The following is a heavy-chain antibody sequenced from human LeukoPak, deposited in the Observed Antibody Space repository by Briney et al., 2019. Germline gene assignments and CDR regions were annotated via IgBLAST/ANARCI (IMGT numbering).Heavy chain of an antibody. D-gene: IGHD3-10*01. CDR3: PKAAFTNRGVDY. J-gene: IGHJ4*02. Sequence: GRSLRLSCAASGFTFSSDGMHWVRQAPGRGREWVALISGEGDNTYYADSVKGRVTISRDNSKNSPYLQMNRLIKKETSFNCVPKAAFTNRGVDYWGQGTMVTVSS. V-gene: IGHV3-43*02. CDR2: ISGEGDNT. CDR1: GFTFSSDG.